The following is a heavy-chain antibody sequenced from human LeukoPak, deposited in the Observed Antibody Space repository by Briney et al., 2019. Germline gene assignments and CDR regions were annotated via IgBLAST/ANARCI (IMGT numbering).Heavy chain of an antibody. Sequence: GRTLRLSCAASGFTFSSYGMHWARQAPGKGLEWVSSISSSSSYIYYADSAKGRFTISRDNAKNSLYLQMNSLRAEDTAVYYCARDPTGSGSVDYWGPGNLVTVSS. CDR1: GFTFSSYG. J-gene: IGHJ4*02. V-gene: IGHV3-21*01. CDR3: ARDPTGSGSVDY. CDR2: ISSSSSYI. D-gene: IGHD3-3*01.